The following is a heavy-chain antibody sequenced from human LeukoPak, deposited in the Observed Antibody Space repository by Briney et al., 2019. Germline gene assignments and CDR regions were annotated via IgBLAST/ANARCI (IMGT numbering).Heavy chain of an antibody. D-gene: IGHD6-13*01. V-gene: IGHV3-7*04. J-gene: IGHJ5*02. CDR3: AKGQQLGS. CDR1: GFTFSNYW. Sequence: GGSLRLSCADSGFTFSNYWMSWVRQAPGKGLGWVANIKEDGGEKYYVDSVKGRFTISRDNAKKSLYLQMNSLRAEDTAVYYCAKGQQLGSWGQGTLVTVSS. CDR2: IKEDGGEK.